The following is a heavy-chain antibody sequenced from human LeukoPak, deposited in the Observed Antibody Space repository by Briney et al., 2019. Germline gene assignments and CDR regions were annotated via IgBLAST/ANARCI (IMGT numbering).Heavy chain of an antibody. CDR3: ARDRYGDSVDY. CDR2: INHSGST. CDR1: GGSFSGYY. J-gene: IGHJ4*02. V-gene: IGHV4-34*01. D-gene: IGHD4-17*01. Sequence: DPSETLSLTCAVYGGSFSGYYWSWIRQPPGKGLEWIGEINHSGSTNYNPSLKSRVTISVDTSKNQFSLKLSSVTAADTAVYYCARDRYGDSVDYWGQGTLVTVSS.